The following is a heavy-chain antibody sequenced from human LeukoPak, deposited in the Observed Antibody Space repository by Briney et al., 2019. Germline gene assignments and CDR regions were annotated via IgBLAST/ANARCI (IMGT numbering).Heavy chain of an antibody. CDR3: AKGETMITFGGVIAP. CDR2: ISGSGGST. V-gene: IGHV3-23*01. CDR1: GFTFSSYA. Sequence: GGSLRLSRAASGFTFSSYAMSWVRQAPGKGLEWVSAISGSGGSTYYADSVKGRFTISRDNSKNTLYLQMNSLRAEDTAVYYCAKGETMITFGGVIAPWGQGTLVTVSS. D-gene: IGHD3-16*01. J-gene: IGHJ5*02.